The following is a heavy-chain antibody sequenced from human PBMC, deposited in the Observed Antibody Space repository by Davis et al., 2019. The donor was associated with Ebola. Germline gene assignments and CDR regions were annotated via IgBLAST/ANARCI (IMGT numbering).Heavy chain of an antibody. CDR2: IKQDGSEK. J-gene: IGHJ5*01. D-gene: IGHD7-27*01. CDR1: EIPFDNYW. Sequence: GESLKISCVTSEIPFDNYWMNWVRQAPGKGLEWLAIIKQDGSEKYYVDSVKGRFTISRDNAKNSVYLQMNSLRAEDTAVYYCARDRLAWGLGPNDSWGQGTLVIVSS. CDR3: ARDRLAWGLGPNDS. V-gene: IGHV3-7*01.